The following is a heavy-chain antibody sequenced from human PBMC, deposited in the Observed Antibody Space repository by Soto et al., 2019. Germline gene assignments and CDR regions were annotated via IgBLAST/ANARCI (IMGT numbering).Heavy chain of an antibody. CDR2: ISSSSSYI. D-gene: IGHD3-3*02. V-gene: IGHV3-21*01. Sequence: GGSLRLSCAASGFTFSSYSMNWVRQAPGKGLEWVSSISSSSSYIYYADSVKGRFTISRDNAKNSLYLQMNSLRAEDTAVYYCARVALRGNWFDPWGQGTLVKSPQ. J-gene: IGHJ5*02. CDR3: ARVALRGNWFDP. CDR1: GFTFSSYS.